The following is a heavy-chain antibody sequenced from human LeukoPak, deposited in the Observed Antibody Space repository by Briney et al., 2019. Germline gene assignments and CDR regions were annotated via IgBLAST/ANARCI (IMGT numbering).Heavy chain of an antibody. CDR1: GFTFSSYA. D-gene: IGHD2-15*01. J-gene: IGHJ4*02. CDR3: TTDDVVVVVAATDYGDYAAGLRRAYTDY. Sequence: GGSLRLSCAASGFTFSSYAMTWVRQAPGKGLEWVARLKSKADSGTTDYAAPVKGRFTISRDDSKNTLYLQMNSLKTEDTAVYYCTTDDVVVVVAATDYGDYAAGLRRAYTDYWGQGTLVTVSS. CDR2: LKSKADSGTT. V-gene: IGHV3-15*01.